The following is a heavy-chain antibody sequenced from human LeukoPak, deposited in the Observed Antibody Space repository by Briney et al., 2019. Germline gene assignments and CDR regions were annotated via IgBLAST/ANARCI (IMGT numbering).Heavy chain of an antibody. J-gene: IGHJ3*02. CDR2: ISGSGGST. Sequence: GGSLRLSCAASGFTFSSYAMSWVRQAPGKGLEWVSAISGSGGSTYCADSVKGRFTISRDNSKNTLYLQMNSLRAEDTAVYYCAKLSQQWLVFDAFDIWGQGTMVTVSS. D-gene: IGHD6-19*01. CDR3: AKLSQQWLVFDAFDI. V-gene: IGHV3-23*01. CDR1: GFTFSSYA.